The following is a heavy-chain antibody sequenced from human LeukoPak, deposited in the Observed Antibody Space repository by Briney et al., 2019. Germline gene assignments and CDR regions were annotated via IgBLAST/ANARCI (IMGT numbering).Heavy chain of an antibody. CDR2: IYTSGST. CDR3: ARGLRSSWPKGGYYFDY. J-gene: IGHJ4*02. D-gene: IGHD6-13*01. Sequence: PSETLSLTCTVSGGSISSYYWSWIRQPAGKGLEWIGRIYTSGSTNYNPSLKSRVTMSVDTSKNQFSLKLSSVTAADTAVYYCARGLRSSWPKGGYYFDYWGQGTLVAVSS. V-gene: IGHV4-4*07. CDR1: GGSISSYY.